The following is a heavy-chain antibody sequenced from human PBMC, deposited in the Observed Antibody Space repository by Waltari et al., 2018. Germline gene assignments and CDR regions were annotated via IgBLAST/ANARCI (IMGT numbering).Heavy chain of an antibody. J-gene: IGHJ6*03. CDR3: ARVGIYYMDV. CDR2: IYTSGST. CDR1: GCSISSYY. V-gene: IGHV4-4*07. Sequence: QVQLQESGPGLVKPSETLSLTCTVSGCSISSYYWSWIRQPAGKGLEWLGRIYTSGSTNYIPIPMSRVTMSVDTSKNQFSLKLSAVTAAATAVYYFARVGIYYMDVWGKGTTVTVSS.